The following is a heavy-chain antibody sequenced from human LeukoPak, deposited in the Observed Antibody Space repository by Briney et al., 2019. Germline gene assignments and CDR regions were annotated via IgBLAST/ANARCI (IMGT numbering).Heavy chain of an antibody. V-gene: IGHV3-7*05. CDR1: GFTFTSYW. D-gene: IGHD3-3*01. CDR3: ARENVDYDFWSGYPNWFDP. CDR2: IRQDGSEK. Sequence: GGSLRLSCAVSGFTFTSYWMSWVRQAPGKGLEWVANIRQDGSEKYYVDSVKGRFSISRDNAKKSLYLQMNSLRADDTAVYYGARENVDYDFWSGYPNWFDPWGQGTLVTVSS. J-gene: IGHJ5*02.